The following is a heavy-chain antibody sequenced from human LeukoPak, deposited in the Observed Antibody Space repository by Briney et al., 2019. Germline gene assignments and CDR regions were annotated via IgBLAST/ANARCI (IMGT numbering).Heavy chain of an antibody. Sequence: GGPLRLSCAASGFTFSSYAMHWVRQAPGKGLEWVAVISYDGSNKYYADSVKGRFTTSRDNSKNTLYLQMNSLRAEDTAVYYCARDYTAMVKLDYWGQGTLVTVSS. CDR1: GFTFSSYA. CDR3: ARDYTAMVKLDY. CDR2: ISYDGSNK. J-gene: IGHJ4*02. V-gene: IGHV3-30-3*01. D-gene: IGHD5-18*01.